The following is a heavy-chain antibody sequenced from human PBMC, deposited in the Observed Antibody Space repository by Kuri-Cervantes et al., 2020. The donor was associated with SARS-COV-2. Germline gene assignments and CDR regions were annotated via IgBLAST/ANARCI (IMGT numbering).Heavy chain of an antibody. Sequence: GESLKISCEASGISFSYYWMTWVRQTPGRGLEWVANIKQDGSEKYYVDSVKGRFTISRDNAGNSLFLQMNSLRSEDTAVYYCARASAGSSWGYYYYMDVRGIGTTVTVSS. J-gene: IGHJ6*03. D-gene: IGHD1-26*01. CDR3: ARASAGSSWGYYYYMDV. CDR2: IKQDGSEK. V-gene: IGHV3-7*01. CDR1: GISFSYYW.